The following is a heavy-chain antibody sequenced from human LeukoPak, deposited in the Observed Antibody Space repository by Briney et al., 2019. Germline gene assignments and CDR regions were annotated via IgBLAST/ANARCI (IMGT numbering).Heavy chain of an antibody. J-gene: IGHJ4*02. CDR2: IYYSGST. D-gene: IGHD2-2*01. CDR3: ASGEPVVPAAKNFDY. CDR1: GGSISSYY. V-gene: IGHV4-59*01. Sequence: SETLSLTCTVSGGSISSYYWSWIRQPPGKGLEWIGYIYYSGSTNYNPSLKSRVTISVDTSKNQISLKLSSVTAADTAVYYCASGEPVVPAAKNFDYWGQGTLVTVSS.